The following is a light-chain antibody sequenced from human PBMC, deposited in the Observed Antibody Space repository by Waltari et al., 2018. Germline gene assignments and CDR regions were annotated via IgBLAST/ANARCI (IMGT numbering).Light chain of an antibody. CDR1: HDISNY. CDR2: DAS. J-gene: IGKJ3*01. Sequence: DIQMTQSPSSLSASVGDRVTITCQASHDISNYLNCYQQKPGKAPKLLIYDASNLETGVPSRFSGSGSGTDFTFTISSLQPEDIATYFCQHYDNLPFTFGPGTKVDIK. CDR3: QHYDNLPFT. V-gene: IGKV1-33*01.